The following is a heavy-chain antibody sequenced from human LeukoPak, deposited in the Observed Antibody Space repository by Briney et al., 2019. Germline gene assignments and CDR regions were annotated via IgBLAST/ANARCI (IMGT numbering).Heavy chain of an antibody. CDR1: GFTFSSYA. CDR2: ISGSGGST. Sequence: GGSLRLSCAASGFTFSSYAMSWVRQAPGKGLEWVSAISGSGGSTYYADSVKGRFTISRDNSKNTLYLQMNSLRVEDTAVYYCAKGKINHEGAFDIWGRGTMVTVSS. J-gene: IGHJ3*02. CDR3: AKGKINHEGAFDI. D-gene: IGHD1-14*01. V-gene: IGHV3-23*01.